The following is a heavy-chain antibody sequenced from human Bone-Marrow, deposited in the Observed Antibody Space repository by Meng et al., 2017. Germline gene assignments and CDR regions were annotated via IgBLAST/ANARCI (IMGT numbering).Heavy chain of an antibody. Sequence: QVQLQESGPGLVKPSQTLSLTCTVSGGSISSGSYYWSWIRQPPGKGLEWIGYIYHSGSTFYNPSLKSRLTISVDTSKNQFSLKLSSVTAADTAVYYCARGELVWHYWGQGILVTVSS. D-gene: IGHD1-1*01. CDR1: GGSISSGSYY. CDR3: ARGELVWHY. CDR2: IYHSGST. V-gene: IGHV4-30-4*01. J-gene: IGHJ4*02.